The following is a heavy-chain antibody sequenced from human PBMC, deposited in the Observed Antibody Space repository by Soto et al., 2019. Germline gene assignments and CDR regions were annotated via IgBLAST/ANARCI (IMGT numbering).Heavy chain of an antibody. CDR3: ARDDPGFHDYSYYYGMDV. CDR1: GYTFTSYG. D-gene: IGHD4-4*01. Sequence: ASVKVSCKASGYTFTSYGISWVRQAPGQGLEWMGWISAYNGNTNYAQKLQGRVTMTTDTSTSTAYMELRSLRSDDTAVYYCARDDPGFHDYSYYYGMDVWGQGTTVTVSS. CDR2: ISAYNGNT. J-gene: IGHJ6*02. V-gene: IGHV1-18*01.